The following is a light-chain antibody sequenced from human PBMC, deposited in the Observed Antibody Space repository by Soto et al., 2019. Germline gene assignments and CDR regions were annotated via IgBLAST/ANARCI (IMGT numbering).Light chain of an antibody. J-gene: IGKJ2*01. V-gene: IGKV1-5*01. CDR1: QSVSSW. Sequence: DIQMTQSPSTLSASVGDRVTITCRASQSVSSWLAWYQQKPGKAPKRLIYDASSLESAVQSRFSGSGSGTEFTLTFSSRQPDDFESNSCHKYNLYPYPLGQGTKLE. CDR3: HKYNLYPYP. CDR2: DAS.